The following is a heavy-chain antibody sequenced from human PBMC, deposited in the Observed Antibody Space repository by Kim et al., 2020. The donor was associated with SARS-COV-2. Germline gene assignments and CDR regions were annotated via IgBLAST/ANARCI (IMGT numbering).Heavy chain of an antibody. CDR3: ARVRFSITIFGVVTRLFDY. CDR1: GGSISSGDYY. V-gene: IGHV4-30-4*01. CDR2: IYYSGST. D-gene: IGHD3-3*01. Sequence: SETLSLTCTVSGGSISSGDYYWSWIRQPPGKGLEWIGYIYYSGSTSYNPSLKSRVTISVDTSKNQFSLKLSSVTAADTAVYYCARVRFSITIFGVVTRLFDYWGQGTLVTVSS. J-gene: IGHJ4*02.